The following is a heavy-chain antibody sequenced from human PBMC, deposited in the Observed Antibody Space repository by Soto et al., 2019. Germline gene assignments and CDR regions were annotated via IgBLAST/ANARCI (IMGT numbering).Heavy chain of an antibody. J-gene: IGHJ4*02. CDR1: GGSTHSYY. Sequence: QVQLQESGPGLVKPSETLSLTCTVSGGSTHSYYWAWIRQPPGKGLEWMGYVYYNGDTNYNPYIKSRVTISVDASKIQFSLKLTSVTPADTAVYYCARGHGHGGSSFDFWGQGTLVTVSS. CDR3: ARGHGHGGSSFDF. V-gene: IGHV4-59*01. CDR2: VYYNGDT. D-gene: IGHD2-15*01.